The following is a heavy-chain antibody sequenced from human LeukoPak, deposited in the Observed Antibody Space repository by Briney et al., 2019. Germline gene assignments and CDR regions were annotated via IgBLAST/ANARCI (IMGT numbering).Heavy chain of an antibody. D-gene: IGHD3-16*01. Sequence: PSETLSLTCTVSGGSISSYYWSWIRQPPGKGLEWIGYIYYSGSTNYNPSLKSRVTISVDTSKNQFSLKLSSVTAADTAVYYCARVTGGVIDYWGQGTLVTVSS. CDR1: GGSISSYY. V-gene: IGHV4-59*01. CDR2: IYYSGST. J-gene: IGHJ4*02. CDR3: ARVTGGVIDY.